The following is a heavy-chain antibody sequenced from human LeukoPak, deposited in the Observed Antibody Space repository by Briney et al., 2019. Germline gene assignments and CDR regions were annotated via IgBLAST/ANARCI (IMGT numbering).Heavy chain of an antibody. CDR3: ATEDSGRFH. V-gene: IGHV3-48*02. CDR2: ISSSSSPI. Sequence: PGGSPRLSCAASGFPFRSYTMNWVRQAPGKGLEWLSYISSSSSPIYYADSVKGRFTISRDNAKNSLYLQMNSLRDEDTAVYYCATEDSGRFHWGQGTLVAVSS. J-gene: IGHJ4*02. D-gene: IGHD6-19*01. CDR1: GFPFRSYT.